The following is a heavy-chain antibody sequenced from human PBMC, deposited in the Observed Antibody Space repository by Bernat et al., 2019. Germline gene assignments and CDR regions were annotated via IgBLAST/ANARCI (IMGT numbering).Heavy chain of an antibody. CDR1: GFTFSDYY. Sequence: QVQLVESGGGLVKPGGSLRLSCAASGFTFSDYYMSWIRQAPGKGLEWVSYISTSSSYTNYADSVKGRFTISRDNAKNSLYLKMNSLRAEDTAVYYCARSRGYWSGGSCYYDFDYRGPGTLVTVSS. CDR3: ARSRGYWSGGSCYYDFDY. J-gene: IGHJ4*02. CDR2: ISTSSSYT. D-gene: IGHD2-15*01. V-gene: IGHV3-11*05.